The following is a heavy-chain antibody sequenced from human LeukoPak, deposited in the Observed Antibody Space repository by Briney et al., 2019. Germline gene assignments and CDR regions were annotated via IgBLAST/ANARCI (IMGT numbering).Heavy chain of an antibody. V-gene: IGHV3-48*01. CDR1: EFTFSSYS. CDR2: ITNSGNSK. Sequence: GGSLRLSCAASEFTFSSYSMNWVRQAPGKGLEWVSYITNSGNSKSYADSVKGRFTISRDNTKNSLYLQMNGLRAEDTAVYYCARGRNYFPIDYWGQGTLVTVSS. D-gene: IGHD2/OR15-2a*01. J-gene: IGHJ4*02. CDR3: ARGRNYFPIDY.